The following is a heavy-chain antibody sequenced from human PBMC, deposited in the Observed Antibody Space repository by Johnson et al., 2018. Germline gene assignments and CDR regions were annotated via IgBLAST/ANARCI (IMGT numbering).Heavy chain of an antibody. Sequence: QVQLVQSGAEVKKPGSSVKVSCKASGGTFSSYAISWVRQAPGQGLEWMGGLIPIFGTSNYAQQFQGRVTLTADESTSTAYMELSSLRSEDKDGYYCARYCGGDCYDAFDICGQGTMVTVSS. V-gene: IGHV1-69*12. CDR1: GGTFSSYA. CDR2: LIPIFGTS. D-gene: IGHD2-21*02. CDR3: ARYCGGDCYDAFDI. J-gene: IGHJ3*02.